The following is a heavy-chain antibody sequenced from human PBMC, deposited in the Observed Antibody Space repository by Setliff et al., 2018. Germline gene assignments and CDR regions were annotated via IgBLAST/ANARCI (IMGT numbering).Heavy chain of an antibody. CDR3: ARDLYNNGWLRGPDI. V-gene: IGHV3-7*01. D-gene: IGHD6-19*01. CDR2: INQDESEK. Sequence: GGSLRLSCAASGFTFTNYWINWVRQAPGKGLEWVANINQDESEKHYVGSVKGRFTISRDNAKSSLFLQMDSLRAEDTAVYYCARDLYNNGWLRGPDIWGQGTMVTVSS. CDR1: GFTFTNYW. J-gene: IGHJ3*02.